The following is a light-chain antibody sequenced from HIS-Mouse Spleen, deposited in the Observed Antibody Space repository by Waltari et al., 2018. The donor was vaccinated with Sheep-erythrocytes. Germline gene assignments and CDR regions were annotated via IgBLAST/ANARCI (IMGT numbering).Light chain of an antibody. Sequence: DIQMTQSPSSVSASVGDRVTITCRASQGISSWLAWYQKKPGKAPKLLIYAASSLQSVVPSRFRGSGSGTDFTLTISCLLPEYFAKYYCQQANSYPITFGQETRLETK. CDR3: QQANSYPIT. CDR1: QGISSW. V-gene: IGKV1-12*01. CDR2: AAS. J-gene: IGKJ5*01.